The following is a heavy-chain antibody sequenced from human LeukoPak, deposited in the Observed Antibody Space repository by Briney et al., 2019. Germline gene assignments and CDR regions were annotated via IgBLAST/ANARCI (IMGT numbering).Heavy chain of an antibody. J-gene: IGHJ6*02. CDR2: INPSGGST. CDR1: GYTFTSYD. V-gene: IGHV1-46*01. Sequence: ASVKVSCKASGYTFTSYDINWVRQAPGQGLEWLGIINPSGGSTSYAQKFQGRVTMTRDTSRSTVYMELSSLRSEDTAVYYCARDQKGYGSGTYYSVWGQGTTVTVSS. CDR3: ARDQKGYGSGTYYSV. D-gene: IGHD3-10*01.